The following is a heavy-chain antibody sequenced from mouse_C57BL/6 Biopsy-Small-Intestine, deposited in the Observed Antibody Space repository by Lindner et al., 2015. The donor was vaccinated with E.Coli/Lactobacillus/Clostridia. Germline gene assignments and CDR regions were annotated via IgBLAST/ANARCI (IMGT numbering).Heavy chain of an antibody. Sequence: VQLQESGAELMKPGASVRLSCKATGYTFTAYWIEWVKQRPGHGLEWIGEILPGSGTTNYNENFKGKATFTADTSSITAYMQLSSLTTEDSAIYYCARRWGTYFDYWGQGTTLTVPS. CDR3: ARRWGTYFDY. J-gene: IGHJ2*01. D-gene: IGHD1-1*02. CDR2: ILPGSGTT. V-gene: IGHV1-9*01. CDR1: GYTFTAYW.